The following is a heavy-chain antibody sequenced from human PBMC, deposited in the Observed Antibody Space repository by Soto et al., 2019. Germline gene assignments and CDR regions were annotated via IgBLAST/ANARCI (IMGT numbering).Heavy chain of an antibody. J-gene: IGHJ5*02. CDR1: GGSISSYY. V-gene: IGHV4-59*01. Sequence: QVQLQESGPGLVKPSETLSLTCTVSGGSISSYYWSWIRQPPGKGLEWIGYIYYSGRTNYNPSLKSRVTISVDTSKNQLYLKLSSVTAADTAVYYCARGYCSSTSCYIWDNWFDPWGQGTLVTVSS. D-gene: IGHD2-2*02. CDR2: IYYSGRT. CDR3: ARGYCSSTSCYIWDNWFDP.